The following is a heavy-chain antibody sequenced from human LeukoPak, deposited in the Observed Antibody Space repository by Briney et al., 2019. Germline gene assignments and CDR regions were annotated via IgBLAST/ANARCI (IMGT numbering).Heavy chain of an antibody. CDR2: IYYSGST. V-gene: IGHV4-59*01. CDR3: ARGLYSYGRLVPYYFDY. D-gene: IGHD5-18*01. CDR1: GGSISYYY. J-gene: IGHJ4*02. Sequence: SETLSLTCTVSGGSISYYYWSWIRQPPGKGLEWIGYIYYSGSTNYNPSLKSRVTISVDTSKNQFSLKLSSVTAADTAVYYCARGLYSYGRLVPYYFDYWGQGTLVTASS.